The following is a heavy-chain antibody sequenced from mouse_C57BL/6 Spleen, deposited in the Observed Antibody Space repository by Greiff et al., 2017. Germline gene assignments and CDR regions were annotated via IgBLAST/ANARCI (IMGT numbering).Heavy chain of an antibody. Sequence: QVQLKQPGAELVRPGSSVKLSCKASGYTFTSYWMDWVKQRPGQGLEWIGNIYPSDSETHYNQKFKDKATLTVDKSSSTAYMQLSSLTSEDSAVYYCARGWDYFGYWGQGTTLTVSS. D-gene: IGHD3-3*01. V-gene: IGHV1-61*01. J-gene: IGHJ2*01. CDR2: IYPSDSET. CDR1: GYTFTSYW. CDR3: ARGWDYFGY.